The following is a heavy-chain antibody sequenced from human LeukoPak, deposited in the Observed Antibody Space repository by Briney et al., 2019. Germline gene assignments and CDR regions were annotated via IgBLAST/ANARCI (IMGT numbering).Heavy chain of an antibody. Sequence: SETLSLTCTVSGGSISSSSYYWGWIRQPPGKGLEWIGSIYYSGSTYYNPSLKSRVTISVDTSKNQFSLKLGSVTAADTAVYYCARETPNIVVVPAAMEVNYYYMDVWGKGTTVTVSS. J-gene: IGHJ6*03. CDR1: GGSISSSSYY. CDR2: IYYSGST. V-gene: IGHV4-39*07. D-gene: IGHD2-2*01. CDR3: ARETPNIVVVPAAMEVNYYYMDV.